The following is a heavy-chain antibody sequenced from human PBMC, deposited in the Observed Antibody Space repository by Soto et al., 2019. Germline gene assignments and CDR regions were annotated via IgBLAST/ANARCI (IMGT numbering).Heavy chain of an antibody. J-gene: IGHJ4*02. Sequence: SETLSLTCTVSGGSISSYYWSWIRQPPGKGLEWIGYIYYSGSTNYNPSLKSRVNISVDTSKNQFSLKLSSVTAADTAVYYCARNSGWYMNYFDYWGQGTLVTVSS. CDR1: GGSISSYY. D-gene: IGHD6-19*01. CDR3: ARNSGWYMNYFDY. CDR2: IYYSGST. V-gene: IGHV4-59*08.